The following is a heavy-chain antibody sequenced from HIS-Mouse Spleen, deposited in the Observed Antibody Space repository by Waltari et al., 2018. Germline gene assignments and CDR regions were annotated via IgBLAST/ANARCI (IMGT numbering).Heavy chain of an antibody. Sequence: QLQLQESGPGLVKPSETLSLTCTVPGGSISSSRYYWVWIRPPPGKGLEWIGSIYYSGSTYYNPSLKSRVTISVDTSKNQFSLKLSSVTAADTAVYYCARHEGQQLVTSLFDYWGQGTLVTVSS. D-gene: IGHD6-13*01. CDR3: ARHEGQQLVTSLFDY. J-gene: IGHJ4*02. CDR2: IYYSGST. CDR1: GGSISSSRYY. V-gene: IGHV4-39*01.